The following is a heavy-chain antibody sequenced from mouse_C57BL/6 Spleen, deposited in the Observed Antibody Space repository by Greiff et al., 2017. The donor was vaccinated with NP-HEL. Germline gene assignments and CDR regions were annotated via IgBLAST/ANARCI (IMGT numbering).Heavy chain of an antibody. CDR1: EYEFPSHD. CDR3: ARRGDITGDWYFDV. D-gene: IGHD1-3*01. Sequence: EVQRVESGGGLVQPGESLKLSCESNEYEFPSHDMSWVRKTPEKRLELVAAINSDGGSTYYPDTMERRFIISRDNTKKTLYLQMSSLRSEDTALYYCARRGDITGDWYFDVWGTGTTVTVSS. CDR2: INSDGGST. V-gene: IGHV5-2*01. J-gene: IGHJ1*03.